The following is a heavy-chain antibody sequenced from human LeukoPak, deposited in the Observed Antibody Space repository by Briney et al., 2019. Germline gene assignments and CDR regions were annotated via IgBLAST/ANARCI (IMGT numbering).Heavy chain of an antibody. J-gene: IGHJ4*02. D-gene: IGHD4-17*01. Sequence: GGSLRLSCAASGFTVSSNYMSWVRQAPGKGLEWVSVIYGGGSTYYADSVKGRFTISRDNSKNTLFLQMNSLRAEDTAVYYCARGSNTVTEFDYWGQGTLVTVSS. V-gene: IGHV3-53*01. CDR3: ARGSNTVTEFDY. CDR1: GFTVSSNY. CDR2: IYGGGST.